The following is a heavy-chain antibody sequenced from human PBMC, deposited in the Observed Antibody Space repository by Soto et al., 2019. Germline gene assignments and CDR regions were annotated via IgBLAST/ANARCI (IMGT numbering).Heavy chain of an antibody. CDR2: ISAYNGNT. J-gene: IGHJ5*02. Sequence: ASVKVSCKASGYTFTSYGISWVRQAPGQGLEWMGWISAYNGNTNYAQKLQGRVTMTTDTSTSTAYMELRSLRSDDTAVYYCARDIRSAWVRDKYNWFDPWGQGTLVTVSS. V-gene: IGHV1-18*01. CDR1: GYTFTSYG. D-gene: IGHD3-10*01. CDR3: ARDIRSAWVRDKYNWFDP.